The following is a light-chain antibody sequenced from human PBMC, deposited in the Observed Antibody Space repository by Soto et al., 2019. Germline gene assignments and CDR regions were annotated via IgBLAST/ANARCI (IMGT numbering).Light chain of an antibody. CDR3: SSYTSSSTLDV. J-gene: IGLJ1*01. CDR1: SSDVGDNNY. Sequence: QSVLTQPASVSGSPGQSITISCTGTSSDVGDNNYVSWYQQHPGKAPKLMIYDVTHRPSGISNRFSGSKSGNTASLTISGLQAEDEADYYCSSYTSSSTLDVVGTGTKLTVL. V-gene: IGLV2-14*01. CDR2: DVT.